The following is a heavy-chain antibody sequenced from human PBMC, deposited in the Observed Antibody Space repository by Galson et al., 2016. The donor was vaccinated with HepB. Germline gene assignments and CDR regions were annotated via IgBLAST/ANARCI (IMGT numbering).Heavy chain of an antibody. D-gene: IGHD3-3*01. J-gene: IGHJ4*02. V-gene: IGHV1-18*01. CDR3: GRGWGGY. CDR1: GYTFTTYD. Sequence: SVKVSCKASGYTFTTYDINWVRQAAGQGLEWMGWVTAYNGNTDYAQKFQGRLTVTRDTSTNTGHMELRYLRSDDTAVYYCGRGWGGYWGQGTLVTVSS. CDR2: VTAYNGNT.